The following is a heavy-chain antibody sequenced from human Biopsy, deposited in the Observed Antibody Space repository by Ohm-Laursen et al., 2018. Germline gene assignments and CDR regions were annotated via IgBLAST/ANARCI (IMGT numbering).Heavy chain of an antibody. CDR1: GGSASSGGFY. CDR2: IYYSGTT. D-gene: IGHD4-23*01. V-gene: IGHV4-31*01. CDR3: ARRPYGGTRYWYFDL. J-gene: IGHJ2*01. Sequence: TLSLTCAVSGGSASSGGFYWSWIRQHPGKGLEWIGYIYYSGTTYYNPSLKSLVTISVDTSKNQFSLKLNSVTAADTAVYYCARRPYGGTRYWYFDLWGRGTLVTVSS.